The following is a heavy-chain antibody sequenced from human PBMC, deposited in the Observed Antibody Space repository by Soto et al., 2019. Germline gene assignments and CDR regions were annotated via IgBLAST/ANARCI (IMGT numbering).Heavy chain of an antibody. CDR3: ARDGDMEEGGLRKLQGVDGMDV. D-gene: IGHD2-15*01. J-gene: IGHJ6*02. V-gene: IGHV3-33*01. Sequence: QVQLVESGGGVVQPGRSLRLSCAASGFTFSSYGMHWVRQAPGKGLEWLAVIGYDGSNKYYADSVKGRFTISRDNSKNTLYLQMNSLRAEDTAVYYCARDGDMEEGGLRKLQGVDGMDVWGQGTTVTVSS. CDR2: IGYDGSNK. CDR1: GFTFSSYG.